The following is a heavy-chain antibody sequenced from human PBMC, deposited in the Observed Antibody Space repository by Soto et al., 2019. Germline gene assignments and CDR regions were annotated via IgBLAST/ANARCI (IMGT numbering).Heavy chain of an antibody. CDR1: GYTFTSYG. CDR3: ARIVGYYDGSGYYSDAFDI. V-gene: IGHV1-18*01. Sequence: ASVKVSCKASGYTFTSYGISWVRQAPGQGLEWMGWISAYNGNTNYAQKLQGRVTMTTDTSTSTAYMELRSLRSNDTAVYYCARIVGYYDGSGYYSDAFDIWGQGTMVTVSS. J-gene: IGHJ3*02. D-gene: IGHD3-22*01. CDR2: ISAYNGNT.